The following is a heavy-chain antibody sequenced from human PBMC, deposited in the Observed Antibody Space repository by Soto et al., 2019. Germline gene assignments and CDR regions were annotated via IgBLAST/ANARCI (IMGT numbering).Heavy chain of an antibody. Sequence: SGGSLRLSCAASGFTFSSYAMHWVRQAPGKGLEYVSAISSNGGSTYYANSVKGRFTISRDNSKNTLYLQMGSLRAEDMAVYYCARGLVATLPNWYFDLWGRGTLVTVPQ. CDR2: ISSNGGST. CDR1: GFTFSSYA. CDR3: ARGLVATLPNWYFDL. J-gene: IGHJ2*01. V-gene: IGHV3-64*01. D-gene: IGHD5-12*01.